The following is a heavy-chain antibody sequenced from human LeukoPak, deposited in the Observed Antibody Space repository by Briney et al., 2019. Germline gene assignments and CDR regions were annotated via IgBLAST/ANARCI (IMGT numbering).Heavy chain of an antibody. CDR1: GYTFTSYG. CDR2: INPNSGGT. D-gene: IGHD1/OR15-1a*01. Sequence: ASVKVSCKASGYTFTSYGISWVRQAPGQGLEWMGWINPNSGGTNYAQKFQGRVTMTRDTSISTAYMELSRLRSDDTAVYYCARSTAEQYYYYYYYMDVWGKGTTVTISS. CDR3: ARSTAEQYYYYYYYMDV. J-gene: IGHJ6*03. V-gene: IGHV1-2*02.